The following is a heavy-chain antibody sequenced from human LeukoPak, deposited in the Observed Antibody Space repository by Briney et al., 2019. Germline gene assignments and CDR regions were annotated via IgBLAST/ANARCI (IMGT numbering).Heavy chain of an antibody. Sequence: GSSVKVSCKASGGTFSSYAISWVRQAPGQGLELMGGIIPIFGTANYAQKFQGRVTITTDESTSTAYMELSSLRSEDTAVYYCASSYGDYVNFDYWGQGTLVTVSS. J-gene: IGHJ4*02. D-gene: IGHD4-17*01. CDR1: GGTFSSYA. CDR2: IIPIFGTA. CDR3: ASSYGDYVNFDY. V-gene: IGHV1-69*05.